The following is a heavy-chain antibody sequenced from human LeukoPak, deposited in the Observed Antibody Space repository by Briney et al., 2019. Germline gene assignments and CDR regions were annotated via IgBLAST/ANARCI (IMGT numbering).Heavy chain of an antibody. D-gene: IGHD6-6*01. CDR3: ARGDSSSLLLYYYYYYGMDV. V-gene: IGHV1-8*02. CDR2: MNPNSGNT. J-gene: IGHJ6*02. CDR1: GYTFTAYY. Sequence: ASVKVSCKASGYTFTAYYMHWVRQATGQGLEWMGWMNPNSGNTGYAQKFQGRVTMTRNTSISTAYMELSSLRSEDTAVYYCARGDSSSLLLYYYYYYGMDVWGQGTTVTVSS.